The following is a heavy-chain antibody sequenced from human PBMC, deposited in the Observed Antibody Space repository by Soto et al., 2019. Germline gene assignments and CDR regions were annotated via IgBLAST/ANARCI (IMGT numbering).Heavy chain of an antibody. J-gene: IGHJ5*02. CDR3: ASRRDGYGHWFDP. CDR2: INPKSGGT. CDR1: GYIFSDYY. D-gene: IGHD5-12*01. Sequence: GASVKVSCKASGYIFSDYYMHWVRQAPGQGFEWMGWINPKSGGTKYAQNFQGRVTMTTDTSTSTAYMELRSLRSDDTAVYYCASRRDGYGHWFDPWGQGTLVTVSS. V-gene: IGHV1-2*02.